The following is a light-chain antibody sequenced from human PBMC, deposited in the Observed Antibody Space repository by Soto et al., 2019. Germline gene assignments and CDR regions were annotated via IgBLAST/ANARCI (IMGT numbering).Light chain of an antibody. V-gene: IGKV3-11*01. Sequence: EVVLTQSPATLSLSPGDRATLSCGASQSVNNFLAWYQQKPGQTPRLLIYAASKRATGIPARFSGSGSGTDFTLTISSPEPEDFAVYFCQQHNNWPTFGQGTRLEIK. CDR3: QQHNNWPT. CDR1: QSVNNF. J-gene: IGKJ5*01. CDR2: AAS.